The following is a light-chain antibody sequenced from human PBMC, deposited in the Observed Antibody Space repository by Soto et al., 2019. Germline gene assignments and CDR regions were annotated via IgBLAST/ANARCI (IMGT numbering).Light chain of an antibody. CDR3: VAWDDSLSGWV. CDR2: RNN. CDR1: SSNIGSNF. J-gene: IGLJ3*02. V-gene: IGLV1-47*01. Sequence: QSVLTQPPSASGTPGQRVTISCSGSSSNIGSNFVYWSQQFPGTAPKLLIYRNNQRPSGVPDRFSGSKSGTSASLAISGLPSEDKADYYCVAWDDSLSGWVFGGGTKLTVL.